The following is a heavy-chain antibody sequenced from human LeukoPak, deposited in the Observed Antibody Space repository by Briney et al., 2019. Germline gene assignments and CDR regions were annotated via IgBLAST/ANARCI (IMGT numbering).Heavy chain of an antibody. CDR1: GFTFSSYG. CDR2: ISGSGGNT. Sequence: GGSLRLSCAASGFTFSSYGMNWVRQAPGKGLEWVSAISGSGGNTYYADSVKGRFTISRDNSKNTLYLQMNSLRAEDTAVYYCAKDRSRGNGDYGAFDIWGQGTMVTVSS. D-gene: IGHD4-17*01. J-gene: IGHJ3*02. V-gene: IGHV3-23*01. CDR3: AKDRSRGNGDYGAFDI.